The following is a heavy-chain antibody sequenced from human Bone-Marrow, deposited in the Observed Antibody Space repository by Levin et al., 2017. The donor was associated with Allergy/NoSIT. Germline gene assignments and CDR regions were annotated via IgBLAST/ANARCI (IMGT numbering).Heavy chain of an antibody. Sequence: GASVKVSCTASGFTFSNYWMHWVRQAPGKGLVWVSRINTDGSSTNYADSVKGRFTISRDNAKNTLYLHMNSLRAEDTAVYYCASGGSYGSYWGQGALVTVSS. J-gene: IGHJ4*02. CDR2: INTDGSST. CDR1: GFTFSNYW. V-gene: IGHV3-74*01. D-gene: IGHD1-26*01. CDR3: ASGGSYGSY.